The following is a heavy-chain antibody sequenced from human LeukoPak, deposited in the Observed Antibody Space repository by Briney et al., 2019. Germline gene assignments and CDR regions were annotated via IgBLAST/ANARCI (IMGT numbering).Heavy chain of an antibody. CDR1: GGSFSGYY. J-gene: IGHJ6*02. CDR2: INHSGST. CDR3: ARGLGLPEDYYYGMDV. V-gene: IGHV4-34*01. Sequence: SETLSLTCAVYGGSFSGYYWSWIRRPPGKGLEWIGEINHSGSTNYNPSLKSRVTISVDTSKNQFSLKLSSVTAADTAVYYCARGLGLPEDYYYGMDVWGQGTTVTVSS. D-gene: IGHD3-16*01.